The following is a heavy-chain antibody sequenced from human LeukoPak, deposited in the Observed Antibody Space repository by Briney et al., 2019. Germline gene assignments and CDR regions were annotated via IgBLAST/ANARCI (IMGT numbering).Heavy chain of an antibody. CDR2: IDPKRGVT. V-gene: IGHV1-2*02. Sequence: ASVKVSCKASGYNFTGYLIHWVRQAPGQGLEWMGWIDPKRGVTRYAQKFQGRVTLTRDTPMTTVYLELISLKSDDTARYFCARFGEDGDDMDVWGDGSTVTVSS. CDR3: ARFGEDGDDMDV. CDR1: GYNFTGYL. D-gene: IGHD3-16*01. J-gene: IGHJ6*03.